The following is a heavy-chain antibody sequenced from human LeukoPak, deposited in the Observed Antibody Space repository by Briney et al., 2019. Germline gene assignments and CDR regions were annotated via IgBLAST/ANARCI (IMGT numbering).Heavy chain of an antibody. J-gene: IGHJ4*02. CDR1: GFTFSSYG. Sequence: PGGSLRLSCAASGFTFSSYGMHWVRQAPGKGLEWVAVISYDGSNKYYADSVKGRFTISRYNSKNTLYLQMNSLRAEDTAVYYCAKDLAAAGSNWGQGTLVTVSS. CDR3: AKDLAAAGSN. D-gene: IGHD6-13*01. V-gene: IGHV3-30*18. CDR2: ISYDGSNK.